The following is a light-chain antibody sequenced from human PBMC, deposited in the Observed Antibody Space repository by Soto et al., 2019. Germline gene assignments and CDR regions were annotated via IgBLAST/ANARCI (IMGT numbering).Light chain of an antibody. J-gene: IGKJ2*01. CDR2: DAS. V-gene: IGKV3-11*01. CDR3: QQRSNWPPGNT. CDR1: QSVSSY. Sequence: EIVLTQSPGTLSLSPGERATLSCRASQSVSSYLAWYQQKPGQAPRLLIYDASNRATGIPARFSGSGSGTDFTLTISSLEPEDFAVYNCQQRSNWPPGNTLGQGTKLEIK.